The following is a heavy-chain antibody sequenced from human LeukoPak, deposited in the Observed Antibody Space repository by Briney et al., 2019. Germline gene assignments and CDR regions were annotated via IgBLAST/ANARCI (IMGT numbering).Heavy chain of an antibody. CDR3: ARVGYDSSGHFWEKLYYFDY. J-gene: IGHJ4*02. CDR1: GFTFSSYW. V-gene: IGHV3-7*01. D-gene: IGHD3-22*01. CDR2: IKQDGSEK. Sequence: GGSLRLSCAVSGFTFSSYWMSWVRQAPGKGLEWVSNIKQDGSEKYYVDSVKGRFTISRDNAKNSLYLQMNSLRAEDTAVYYCARVGYDSSGHFWEKLYYFDYWGQGTLVTVSS.